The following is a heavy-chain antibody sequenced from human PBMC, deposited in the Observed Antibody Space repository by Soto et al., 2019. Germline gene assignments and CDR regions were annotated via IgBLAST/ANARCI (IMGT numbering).Heavy chain of an antibody. CDR3: ARGEVRLSYFDY. Sequence: LSLTCAVSGGSISSGGYSWSWIRQPPGKGLEWIGYIYHSGSTYYNPSLKSRVTISVDRSKNQFSLKLSSVTAADTAVYYCARGEVRLSYFDYWGQGTLVTVSS. J-gene: IGHJ4*02. V-gene: IGHV4-30-2*01. CDR1: GGSISSGGYS. CDR2: IYHSGST. D-gene: IGHD3-16*02.